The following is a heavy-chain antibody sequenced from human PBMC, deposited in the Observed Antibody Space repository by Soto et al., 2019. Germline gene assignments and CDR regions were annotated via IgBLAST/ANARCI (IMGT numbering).Heavy chain of an antibody. D-gene: IGHD6-19*01. Sequence: GESLKISCAASGFTFSSYGMHWVRQAPGKGLEWVAVIWYDGSNKYYADSVKGRFTISRDNSKNTLYLQMNSLRAEDTAVYYCARDERWQWLPHGGVYYYYYYMDVWGKGTTVTVSS. CDR3: ARDERWQWLPHGGVYYYYYYMDV. J-gene: IGHJ6*03. CDR2: IWYDGSNK. CDR1: GFTFSSYG. V-gene: IGHV3-33*01.